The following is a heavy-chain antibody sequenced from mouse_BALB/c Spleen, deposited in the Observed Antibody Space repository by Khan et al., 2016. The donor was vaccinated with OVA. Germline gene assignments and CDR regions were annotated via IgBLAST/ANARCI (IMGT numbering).Heavy chain of an antibody. D-gene: IGHD1-3*01. J-gene: IGHJ2*03. CDR3: ARRVAARATWDYFDY. Sequence: VQLQQSGAELVRPGTSVKMSCKAAGYTFTNYWIGWVKQRPGHGLEWIGDIYPGGGYTNYNEKFKGKATLTADTSSSTAYMQLSSLPSEASAVFSCARRVAARATWDYFDYWGQGTSLTVSS. CDR2: IYPGGGYT. V-gene: IGHV1-63*02. CDR1: GYTFTNYW.